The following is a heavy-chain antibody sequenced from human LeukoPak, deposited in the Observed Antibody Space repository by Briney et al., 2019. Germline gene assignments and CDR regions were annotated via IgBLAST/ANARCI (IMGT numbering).Heavy chain of an antibody. Sequence: ASVKVSCKASGYTFTSYRISWVRQAPGQGLEWMGWISAYNGNTNYAQKLQGRLTMTTDTSTRTAYMELRSLRSDDKAVYYCARTDIVVVVAGAFDIWGQGTMVTVSS. CDR3: ARTDIVVVVAGAFDI. D-gene: IGHD2-15*01. J-gene: IGHJ3*02. CDR2: ISAYNGNT. CDR1: GYTFTSYR. V-gene: IGHV1-18*01.